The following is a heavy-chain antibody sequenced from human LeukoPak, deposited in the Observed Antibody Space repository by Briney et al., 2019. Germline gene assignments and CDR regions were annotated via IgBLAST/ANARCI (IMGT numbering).Heavy chain of an antibody. CDR3: AKGGRGRGLSWFDY. V-gene: IGHV3-30*18. CDR2: VSYDGSNK. Sequence: AGGSLRLSCAASGFTLSSYGVHWVRQAPGKGLEWVAVVSYDGSNKYYADSVKGRFTISRDNSKNTLYLQMNSLRAEDTAVYYYAKGGRGRGLSWFDYWGQGTLVTVSS. CDR1: GFTLSSYG. D-gene: IGHD3-10*01. J-gene: IGHJ4*02.